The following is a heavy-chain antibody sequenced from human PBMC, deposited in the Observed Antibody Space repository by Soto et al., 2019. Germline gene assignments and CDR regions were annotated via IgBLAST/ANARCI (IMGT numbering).Heavy chain of an antibody. CDR3: ARTSPEGYDHGMDV. D-gene: IGHD3-16*01. CDR1: GFTFSSYA. V-gene: IGHV3-30-3*01. CDR2: ISYDGSNK. J-gene: IGHJ6*02. Sequence: GGSLRLSCAASGFTFSSYAMHWVRQAPCKGLEWVAVISYDGSNKYYADSVKGRFTISRDNSKNTLYLQMNSLRAEDTAVYYCARTSPEGYDHGMDVWGQGTTVTVSS.